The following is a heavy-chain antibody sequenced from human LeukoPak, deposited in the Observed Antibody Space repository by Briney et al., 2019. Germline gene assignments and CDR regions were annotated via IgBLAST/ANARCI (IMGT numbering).Heavy chain of an antibody. CDR3: ARDLRMATYSSGY. CDR1: GFTFSSYS. D-gene: IGHD6-19*01. CDR2: ISSSSSYI. J-gene: IGHJ4*02. V-gene: IGHV3-21*01. Sequence: GGSLRLSCAVSGFTFSSYSMNWVRQAPGKGLEWVSSISSSSSYIYYADSVKGRFTISRDNAKNSLYLQMNSLRAEDTAVYYCARDLRMATYSSGYWDQGTLVTVSS.